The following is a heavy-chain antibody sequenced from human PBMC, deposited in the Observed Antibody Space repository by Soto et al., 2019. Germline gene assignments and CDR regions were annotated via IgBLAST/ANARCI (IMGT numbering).Heavy chain of an antibody. Sequence: EVQLLESGGGLVQPGGSLRLSCAASGFSFSSYAMVWVHQAPRKGLEWVSVSSARGGSLYFADPVKGRFTISRDDSKDVLSLELNSLRAEDSATSFCAKGSIEYSASVANLGQGTRVVVSS. CDR2: SSARGGSL. J-gene: IGHJ4*02. CDR3: AKGSIEYSASVAN. V-gene: IGHV3-23*01. CDR1: GFSFSSYA. D-gene: IGHD5-12*01.